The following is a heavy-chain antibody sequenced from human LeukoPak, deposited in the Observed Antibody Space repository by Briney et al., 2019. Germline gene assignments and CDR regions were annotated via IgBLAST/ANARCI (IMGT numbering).Heavy chain of an antibody. CDR2: IYYSGST. D-gene: IGHD6-13*01. J-gene: IGHJ4*02. CDR3: ARGDYSSSWYY. Sequence: TLCLTCDVAGESMSREKLYWIRQPPGKGMKWIGYIYYSGSTNYNPSLKSRVTISVDTSKNQFSLKLSSVTAADTAVYYCARGDYSSSWYYWGQGTLVTVSS. V-gene: IGHV4-59*01. CDR1: GESMSREK.